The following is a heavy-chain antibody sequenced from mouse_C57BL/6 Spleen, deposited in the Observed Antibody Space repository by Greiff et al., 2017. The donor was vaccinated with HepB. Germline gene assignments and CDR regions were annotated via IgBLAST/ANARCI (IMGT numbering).Heavy chain of an antibody. CDR3: ARSGYDYDGGFAY. V-gene: IGHV1-42*01. J-gene: IGHJ3*01. CDR2: INPSTGGT. CDR1: GYSFTGYY. Sequence: VQLQQSGPELVKPGASVKISCKASGYSFTGYYMNWVKQSPEKSLEWIGEINPSTGGTTYNQKFKAKATLTVDKSSSTAYMQLKSLTSEDSAVYYCARSGYDYDGGFAYWGQGTLVTVSA. D-gene: IGHD2-4*01.